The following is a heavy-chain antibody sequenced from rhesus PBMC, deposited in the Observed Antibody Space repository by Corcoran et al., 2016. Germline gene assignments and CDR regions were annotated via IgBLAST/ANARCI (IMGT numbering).Heavy chain of an antibody. CDR1: GYSISSGYG. Sequence: QLQLQESGPGLVKPSETLSLTCAVSGYSISSGYGWSWIRQPPGKGLEWIGYISYSGSTSYKPSLKSRVTISRDTSKNQFSRKRSSVTAADTAVYYCARDEAEYCSSTYCSSGDYWGQGVLVTVSS. V-gene: IGHV4-122*02. CDR2: ISYSGST. CDR3: ARDEAEYCSSTYCSSGDY. J-gene: IGHJ4*01. D-gene: IGHD2-15*01.